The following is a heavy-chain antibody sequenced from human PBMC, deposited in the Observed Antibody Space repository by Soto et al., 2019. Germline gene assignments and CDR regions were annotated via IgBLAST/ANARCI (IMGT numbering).Heavy chain of an antibody. Sequence: SETLSLTCAVYGGSFSGYYWSWIRQPPGKGLEWIGEINHSGSTNYNPSLKSRVTISVDTSKNQFSLKLGSVTAADTAVYYCARERLGYCSSTSCYQYGMDVWGQGTTVTVSS. J-gene: IGHJ6*02. CDR1: GGSFSGYY. CDR3: ARERLGYCSSTSCYQYGMDV. V-gene: IGHV4-34*01. D-gene: IGHD2-2*01. CDR2: INHSGST.